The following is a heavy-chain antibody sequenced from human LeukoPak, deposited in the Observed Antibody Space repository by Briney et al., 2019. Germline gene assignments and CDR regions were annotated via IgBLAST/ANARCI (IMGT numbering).Heavy chain of an antibody. CDR1: GFTFSSYS. V-gene: IGHV3-48*01. J-gene: IGHJ5*02. D-gene: IGHD6-13*01. CDR3: AREPSYTSSLYTSCDH. Sequence: GGSLRLSCAASGFTFSSYSMNWVRQAPGKGLEWVSYITLSSSTIYYADSLKGRFTISRDNAKNSLYLEMNSLRAEDTAVYYCAREPSYTSSLYTSCDHWGQGILVTVSS. CDR2: ITLSSSTI.